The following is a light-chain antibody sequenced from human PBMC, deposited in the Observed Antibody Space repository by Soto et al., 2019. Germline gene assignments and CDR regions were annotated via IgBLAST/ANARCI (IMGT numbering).Light chain of an antibody. CDR3: QQYGGSPRT. CDR2: GAS. J-gene: IGKJ2*01. V-gene: IGKV3-20*01. CDR1: QSVSSK. Sequence: EIVLTQSPGTLSLSLGERATLSCRASQSVSSKLAWYQQKPGQAPRVLIYGASRRATGIPDRFGGSGSGTDFTLTISRLEPEDFAVYYCQQYGGSPRTFGQGTKLEI.